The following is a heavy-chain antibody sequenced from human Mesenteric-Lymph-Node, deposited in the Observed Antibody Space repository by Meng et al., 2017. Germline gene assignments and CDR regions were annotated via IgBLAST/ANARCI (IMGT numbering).Heavy chain of an antibody. J-gene: IGHJ4*01. CDR3: ARVDSSGYFLDY. CDR2: IYYSGST. Sequence: QVQLQESGPGLVQPSQTLSLTCTVPGGSISRGGHSWSWIRQHPGKGLEWIAYIYYSGSTYYNPSLKSRVILSVDTSKNQFSLKLSYVTAADTAVYYCARVDSSGYFLDYWGQGTLVTVSS. V-gene: IGHV4-31*03. CDR1: GGSISRGGHS. D-gene: IGHD3-22*01.